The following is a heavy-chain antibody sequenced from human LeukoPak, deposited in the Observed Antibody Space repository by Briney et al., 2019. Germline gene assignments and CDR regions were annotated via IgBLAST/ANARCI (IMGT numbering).Heavy chain of an antibody. CDR3: VSSGWLYYFDY. CDR2: ISSSDTTI. Sequence: GGSLRLSCAASGFTFSSYSMNWVRQAPGKGLEWLSYISSSDTTIYYADSVKGRFTISRDNAKNSLYLQMSSLRAEDTAVYYCVSSGWLYYFDYWGQGTLVTVSS. D-gene: IGHD6-19*01. J-gene: IGHJ4*02. V-gene: IGHV3-48*04. CDR1: GFTFSSYS.